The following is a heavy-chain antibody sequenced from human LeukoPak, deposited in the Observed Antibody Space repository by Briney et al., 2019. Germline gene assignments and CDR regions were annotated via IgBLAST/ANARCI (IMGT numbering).Heavy chain of an antibody. Sequence: SETLSLTCAVSGYSISSGYYWGWIRQPPGKGLEWIGSIYHSGSTYYNPSLKSRVTISVDTSKNQFSLKLSSVTAADTAVYYCARNLEITIFGVVILDYFDYWAQGTLVTVSS. V-gene: IGHV4-38-2*01. CDR2: IYHSGST. D-gene: IGHD3-3*01. CDR1: GYSISSGYY. J-gene: IGHJ4*02. CDR3: ARNLEITIFGVVILDYFDY.